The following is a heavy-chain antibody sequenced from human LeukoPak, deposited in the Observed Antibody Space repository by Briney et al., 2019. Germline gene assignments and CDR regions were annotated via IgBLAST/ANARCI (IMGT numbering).Heavy chain of an antibody. CDR1: GFTVSGNY. Sequence: GGSLRLSCAASGFTVSGNYMSWVRQPPGKGLEWVSLLYSGGSTYYAGSVKGRFSISRDNSKNTLYLQMNSLRAEDTAVYYCASRDKGYYYGMDVWGQGTTVTVSS. CDR3: ASRDKGYYYGMDV. D-gene: IGHD5-24*01. J-gene: IGHJ6*02. CDR2: LYSGGST. V-gene: IGHV3-66*01.